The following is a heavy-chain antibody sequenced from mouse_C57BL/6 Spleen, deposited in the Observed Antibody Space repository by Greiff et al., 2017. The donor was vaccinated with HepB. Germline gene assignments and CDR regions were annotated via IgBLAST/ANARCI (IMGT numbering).Heavy chain of an antibody. D-gene: IGHD1-1*01. J-gene: IGHJ2*01. CDR3: ARSDYYGSSYVNYFDY. CDR1: GYTFTDYY. CDR2: INPYNGGT. Sequence: EVQLQQSGPVLVKPGASVKMSCKASGYTFTDYYMNWVKQSHGKSLEWIGVINPYNGGTSYNQKFKGKATLTVDKSSSTAYMELNSLTSEVSAVYYCARSDYYGSSYVNYFDYWGQGTTLTVSS. V-gene: IGHV1-19*01.